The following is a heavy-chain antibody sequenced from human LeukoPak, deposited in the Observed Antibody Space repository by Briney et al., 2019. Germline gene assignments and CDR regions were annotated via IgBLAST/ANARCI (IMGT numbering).Heavy chain of an antibody. Sequence: GGSLRLSCSTSGFSFSYFGMHWVRQAPGKGLQWVAAISFDGHATNYADSVKGRFTVSRDNSKRTLYLQMNSLRAEDTAVYYCAKGTTENSGAFDIWGQGTMVTVSS. D-gene: IGHD1-1*01. CDR2: ISFDGHAT. V-gene: IGHV3-33*03. CDR1: GFSFSYFG. J-gene: IGHJ3*02. CDR3: AKGTTENSGAFDI.